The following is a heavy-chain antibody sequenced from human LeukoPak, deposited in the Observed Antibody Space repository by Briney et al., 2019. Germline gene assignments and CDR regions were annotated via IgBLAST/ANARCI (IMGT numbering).Heavy chain of an antibody. V-gene: IGHV3-11*06. CDR3: ARDAGGYYPDY. Sequence: GGSLRLSCAASGFTFSDYCMSWIRQAPGKGLEWVSYITSSSYTNYADSVKGRFTISRDNAKNSLYLQMNSLRPEDTAVYYCARDAGGYYPDYWGQGTLVTVSS. J-gene: IGHJ4*02. CDR1: GFTFSDYC. CDR2: ITSSSYT. D-gene: IGHD3-22*01.